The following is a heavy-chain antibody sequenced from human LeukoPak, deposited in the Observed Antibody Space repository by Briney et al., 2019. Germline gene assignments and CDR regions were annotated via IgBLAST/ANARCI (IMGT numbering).Heavy chain of an antibody. CDR1: GFTFSSYA. Sequence: PGGSLRLSCAASGFTFSSYAMRWARQARGKGMEWVSAISGSGGSTYYADSVKGRFTISRDNSKNSLYLQMNSLRAEDTAAYYCANGEGISMVRDDYYYYMDVWGKGTTVTVSS. CDR3: ANGEGISMVRDDYYYYMDV. D-gene: IGHD3-10*01. CDR2: ISGSGGST. J-gene: IGHJ6*03. V-gene: IGHV3-23*01.